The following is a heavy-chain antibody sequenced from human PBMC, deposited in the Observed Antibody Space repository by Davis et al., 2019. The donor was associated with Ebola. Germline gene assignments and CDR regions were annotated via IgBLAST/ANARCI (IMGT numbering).Heavy chain of an antibody. V-gene: IGHV5-51*01. CDR3: AGQWGHYFDY. Sequence: GESLKISCKGSGYSFTTYWIGWVRQMPGKGLEWMGIVYPGDSETTYSPSFQGQVTISADKSISTAYLQWSSLKASDTAMYYCAGQWGHYFDYWGQGTLVTVSS. D-gene: IGHD1-26*01. J-gene: IGHJ4*02. CDR1: GYSFTTYW. CDR2: VYPGDSET.